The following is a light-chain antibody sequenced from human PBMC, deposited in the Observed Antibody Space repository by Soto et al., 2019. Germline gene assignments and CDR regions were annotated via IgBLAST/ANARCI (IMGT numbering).Light chain of an antibody. CDR2: GAS. CDR3: QQRSNWPRT. J-gene: IGKJ1*01. V-gene: IGKV3-11*01. CDR1: QSISSN. Sequence: EIVLTQSPATLSVAAGESATLSCRASQSISSNLAWYQQKPGQSPRLLIYGASSRATGVPVRFSGSGSGVAFTLTISSLEPEDFAVYYCQQRSNWPRTFGQGTKVDIK.